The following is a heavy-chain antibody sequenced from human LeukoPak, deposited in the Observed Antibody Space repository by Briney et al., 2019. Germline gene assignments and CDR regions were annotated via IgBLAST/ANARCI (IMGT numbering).Heavy chain of an antibody. D-gene: IGHD3-3*01. J-gene: IGHJ4*02. V-gene: IGHV3-30*18. CDR2: ISYDGSNK. CDR1: GFTFSSYG. CDR3: AKTAMVVGYDFWSGYPPTDY. Sequence: GGSLRLSCAASGFTFSSYGMHWVRQAPGKGLEWVAVISYDGSNKYYADSVKGRLTISRDNSKNTLYLQMNSLRAEDTAVYYCAKTAMVVGYDFWSGYPPTDYWGQGTLVTVSS.